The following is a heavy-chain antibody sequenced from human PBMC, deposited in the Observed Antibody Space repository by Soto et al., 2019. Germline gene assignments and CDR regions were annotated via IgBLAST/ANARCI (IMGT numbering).Heavy chain of an antibody. CDR1: GGTFSSYA. J-gene: IGHJ4*02. D-gene: IGHD1-1*01. CDR2: IIRIFHTP. V-gene: IGHV1-69*13. Sequence: SVKVSCKASGGTFSSYAFSWVRQARGQGLEWMGGIIRIFHTPTYAQKFQGRVTITADESTSTAYMELISLRSDDTAVYYCVHRRDGYNSAFFDYWGQGTLVTVSS. CDR3: VHRRDGYNSAFFDY.